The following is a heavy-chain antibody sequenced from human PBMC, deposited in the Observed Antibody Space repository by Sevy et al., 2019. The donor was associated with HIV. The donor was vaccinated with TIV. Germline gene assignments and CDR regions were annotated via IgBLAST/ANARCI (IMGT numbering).Heavy chain of an antibody. V-gene: IGHV1-18*01. CDR3: ARAPSGSQGPGQYFHH. CDR2: ISAYNGDT. Sequence: ASVKVSCKTSGYTFTSYIISWVRQAPGQGLEWMGGISAYNGDTKYAQKLQGRVTMTTDTSTSTAYMELRSLKSDDTAVYYCARAPSGSQGPGQYFHHWGQGTLVTVSS. J-gene: IGHJ1*01. CDR1: GYTFTSYI. D-gene: IGHD1-26*01.